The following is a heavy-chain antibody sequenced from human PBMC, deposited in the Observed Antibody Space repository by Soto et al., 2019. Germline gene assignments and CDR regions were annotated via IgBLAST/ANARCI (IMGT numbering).Heavy chain of an antibody. CDR1: GLNVDDFA. J-gene: IGHJ4*02. V-gene: IGHV3-9*01. Sequence: PGGSLRLSCVVTGLNVDDFAMHWVRHAPGKGLEWVSGITWNSRVLAYADSVKGRFTISRDNARNSLYLQMDSLRDEDTALYSCAKGRYAFSSPYYFDSWGQGTLVTVSS. D-gene: IGHD3-3*01. CDR3: AKGRYAFSSPYYFDS. CDR2: ITWNSRVL.